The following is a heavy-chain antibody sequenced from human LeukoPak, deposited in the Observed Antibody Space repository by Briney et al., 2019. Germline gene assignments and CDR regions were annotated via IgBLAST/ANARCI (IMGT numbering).Heavy chain of an antibody. CDR1: GFTFSGYA. D-gene: IGHD3-22*01. CDR3: ARVEEAYYYDSSGYPRH. CDR2: ISYDGSNK. V-gene: IGHV3-30*04. Sequence: PGGSLRLSCAASGFTFSGYAMSWVRQAPGKGLEWVAVISYDGSNKYYADSVKGRFTISRDNSKNTLYLQMNSLRAEDTAVYYCARVEEAYYYDSSGYPRHWGQGTLVTVSS. J-gene: IGHJ4*02.